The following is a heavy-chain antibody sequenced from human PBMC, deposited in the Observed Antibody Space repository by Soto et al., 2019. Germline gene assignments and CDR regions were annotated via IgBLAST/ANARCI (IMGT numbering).Heavy chain of an antibody. D-gene: IGHD3-22*01. Sequence: GGSLRLSCAASGFTFSSYSMNWVRQASGKGLEWVGRIRSKANSYATAFDASVKGRFTISRDDSKNTAYLQMNILKTEDKSVYYCTVDKGKYYYGMDVWGQGTTVTVSS. V-gene: IGHV3-73*01. CDR3: TVDKGKYYYGMDV. CDR2: IRSKANSYAT. J-gene: IGHJ6*02. CDR1: GFTFSSYS.